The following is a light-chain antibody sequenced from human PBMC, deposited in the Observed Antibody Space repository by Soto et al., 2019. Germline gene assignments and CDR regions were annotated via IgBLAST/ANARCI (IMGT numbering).Light chain of an antibody. V-gene: IGLV1-47*02. CDR2: SNN. Sequence: QSVLTQPPSASWTPGQRVTISCSGSSSNIGSNYVYWYQQLPGTAPKLLIYSNNQRPSGVPDRFSGSKSGTSASLAISGLRSEDEADYYCAAWDDSMSGHFGTGTKVTVL. CDR3: AAWDDSMSGH. CDR1: SSNIGSNY. J-gene: IGLJ1*01.